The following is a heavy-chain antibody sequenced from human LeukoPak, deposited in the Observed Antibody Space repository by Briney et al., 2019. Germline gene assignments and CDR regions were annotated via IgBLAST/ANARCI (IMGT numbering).Heavy chain of an antibody. CDR2: ISWNSGSI. V-gene: IGHV3-9*01. J-gene: IGHJ4*02. D-gene: IGHD2/OR15-2a*01. CDR1: GFTFDDYA. CDR3: AREPLFYGNDY. Sequence: PGGSLRLSCAASGFTFDDYAMHWVRQAPGKGLEWVSGISWNSGSIGYADSVKGRFTISRDNAKNSLYLQMDTLRAEDTAVYYCAREPLFYGNDYWGQGTLVTVSS.